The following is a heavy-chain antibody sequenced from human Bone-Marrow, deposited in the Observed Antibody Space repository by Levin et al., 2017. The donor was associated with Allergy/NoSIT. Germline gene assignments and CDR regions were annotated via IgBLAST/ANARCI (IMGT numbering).Heavy chain of an antibody. D-gene: IGHD3-22*01. Sequence: SSLLILFLPISFADSVKGRFAISRDNAKNSLYLQMNSLRAEDTAVYYCARDLDSSGFSPAVGFDYWGRGTLVTVSS. CDR2: LLILFLPI. CDR3: ARDLDSSGFSPAVGFDY. J-gene: IGHJ4*02. V-gene: IGHV3-11*01.